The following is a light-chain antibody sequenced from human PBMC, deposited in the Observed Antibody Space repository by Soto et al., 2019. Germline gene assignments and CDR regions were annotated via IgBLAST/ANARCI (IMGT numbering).Light chain of an antibody. J-gene: IGKJ5*01. CDR2: DAS. V-gene: IGKV1D-13*01. Sequence: AIQPTECTYWLSTSVEDRVTITCRASQGISSALAWYQQKPGKAPKLLIYDASSLESGVPSRFSGSGSGTDFTLTISSLQPEDFATYYCQQFNNYRTFGQGTRLEIK. CDR3: QQFNNYRT. CDR1: QGISSA.